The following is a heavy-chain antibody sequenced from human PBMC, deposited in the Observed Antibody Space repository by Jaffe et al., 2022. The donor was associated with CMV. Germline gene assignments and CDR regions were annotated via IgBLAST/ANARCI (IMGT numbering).Heavy chain of an antibody. CDR3: AYDAMGATLEGGFGY. CDR2: ISSSGSTI. D-gene: IGHD1-26*01. J-gene: IGHJ4*02. CDR1: GFTFSSYE. V-gene: IGHV3-48*03. Sequence: EVQLVESGGGLVQPGGSLRLSCAASGFTFSSYEMNWVRQAPGKGLEWVSYISSSGSTIYYADSVKGRFTISRDNAKNSLYLQMNSLRAEDTAVYYCAYDAMGATLEGGFGYWGQGTLVTVSS.